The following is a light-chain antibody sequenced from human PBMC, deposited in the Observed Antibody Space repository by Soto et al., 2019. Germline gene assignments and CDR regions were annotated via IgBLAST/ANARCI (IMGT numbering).Light chain of an antibody. J-gene: IGKJ1*01. CDR1: QSVSSSC. CDR3: QQYGSSPWT. Sequence: EIVLTQSPGTLSLSPGERATLSCRASQSVSSSCLAWYQQKPGQAPRLLIYSTSSRATGIPDRFSGSGSGTDFTLTISRLEPEDFAVYYCQQYGSSPWTFGQGTRVEIK. CDR2: STS. V-gene: IGKV3-20*01.